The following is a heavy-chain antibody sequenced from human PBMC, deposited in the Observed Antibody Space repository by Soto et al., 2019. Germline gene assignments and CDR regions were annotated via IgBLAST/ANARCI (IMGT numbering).Heavy chain of an antibody. CDR2: ISSSSSTI. J-gene: IGHJ4*02. CDR1: GFTFSSYS. Sequence: EVQLVESGGGLVQPGGSLRLSCAASGFTFSSYSMNWVRQAPGKGLEWVSYISSSSSTIYYADSVKGRFTISRDNAKNSLYLQMNSLRDEDTAVYYCARDSKTGSGSYAFDYWGQGTLVTVSS. V-gene: IGHV3-48*02. CDR3: ARDSKTGSGSYAFDY. D-gene: IGHD3-10*01.